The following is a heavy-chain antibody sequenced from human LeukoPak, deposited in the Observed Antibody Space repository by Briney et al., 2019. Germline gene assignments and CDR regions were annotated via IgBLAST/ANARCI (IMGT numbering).Heavy chain of an antibody. J-gene: IGHJ5*02. CDR1: GYTFTSYP. Sequence: ASVKVSCKASGYTFTSYPIHWVRQAPGQRLEWMGWINTGNGNTKYLQKFQGRVTITRDTSANIAYMELSSLRSKDTAVYYCARESLVASWFDPWGQGTLVTVSS. CDR2: INTGNGNT. D-gene: IGHD2-8*02. V-gene: IGHV1-3*04. CDR3: ARESLVASWFDP.